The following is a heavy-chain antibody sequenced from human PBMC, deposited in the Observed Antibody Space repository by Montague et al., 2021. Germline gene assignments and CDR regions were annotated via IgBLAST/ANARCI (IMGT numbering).Heavy chain of an antibody. CDR2: TINTRSS. CDR3: ARSLYCIGGSCYSGFDP. J-gene: IGHJ5*02. CDR1: GGSITSNSYW. D-gene: IGHD2-15*01. Sequence: SETLSLTCTVSGGSITSNSYWWVWIRQPPGKELEYVGTTINTRSSYYSPSLKSRVTISVDTSKNQLSLRLIAVTAAATAVYYCARSLYCIGGSCYSGFDPWGLGTLVTVSS. V-gene: IGHV4-39*01.